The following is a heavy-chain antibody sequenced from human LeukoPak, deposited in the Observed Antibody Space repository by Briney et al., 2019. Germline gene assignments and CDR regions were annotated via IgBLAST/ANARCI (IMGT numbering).Heavy chain of an antibody. Sequence: GGSLRLSCAASGFTFSSYWMHWVRQAPGKGLVWVSHINSDGGSTYYADSVKGRFTISRDNSKNTLYLQMNSLRAEDTAVYYCAKGYDYGDYVADYWGQGTLVTVSS. V-gene: IGHV3-74*01. CDR1: GFTFSSYW. J-gene: IGHJ4*02. CDR2: INSDGGST. D-gene: IGHD4-17*01. CDR3: AKGYDYGDYVADY.